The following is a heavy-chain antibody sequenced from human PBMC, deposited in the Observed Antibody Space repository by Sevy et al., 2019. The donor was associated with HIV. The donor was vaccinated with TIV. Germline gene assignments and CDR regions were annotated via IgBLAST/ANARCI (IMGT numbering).Heavy chain of an antibody. CDR1: GGSISSSDHY. CDR2: YDDSGST. J-gene: IGHJ6*03. D-gene: IGHD5-12*01. V-gene: IGHV4-39*01. CDR3: ARRDGYNLGYYYLDV. Sequence: SETLSLTCSVSGGSISSSDHYRDWIRQAPGKGREGIGSYDDSGSTYYNPSLRGRVPISVHTSKNQFSLKLSSVTAAATAVYYCARRDGYNLGYYYLDVWGKGTTVTVSS.